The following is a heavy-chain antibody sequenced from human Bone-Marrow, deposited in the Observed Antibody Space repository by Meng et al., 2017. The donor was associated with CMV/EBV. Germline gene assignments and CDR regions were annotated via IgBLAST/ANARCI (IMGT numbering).Heavy chain of an antibody. CDR2: ISRSSSYI. Sequence: GGSLRLSCAASGFTFSTYSMNWVRQAPGKGLEWVSSISRSSSYIYYADSVKGRFTISRDNAKNSLYLQMNSLRAEDTAVYYCARVVVVPAATNYYYYGMDVWGRGTTVTVSS. V-gene: IGHV3-21*01. CDR1: GFTFSTYS. CDR3: ARVVVVPAATNYYYYGMDV. D-gene: IGHD2-2*01. J-gene: IGHJ6*02.